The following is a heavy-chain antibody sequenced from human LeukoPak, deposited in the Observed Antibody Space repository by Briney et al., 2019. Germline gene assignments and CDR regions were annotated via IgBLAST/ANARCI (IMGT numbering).Heavy chain of an antibody. CDR1: GFTVSSNF. CDR2: IYSGGST. D-gene: IGHD3-16*01. V-gene: IGHV3-53*01. Sequence: GGSLRLSCAASGFTVSSNFMSWVRQAPGKGLEWVSIIYSGGSTSYADSVKGRFTISRDNSKNTLHLQMNSLRAEDTAVYYCASPSGSRGVFLDYWGQGTLVTVSS. J-gene: IGHJ4*02. CDR3: ASPSGSRGVFLDY.